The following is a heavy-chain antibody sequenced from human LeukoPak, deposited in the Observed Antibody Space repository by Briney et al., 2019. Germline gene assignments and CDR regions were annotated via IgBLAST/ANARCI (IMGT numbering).Heavy chain of an antibody. CDR3: ARDRTITMVRGVIITGWFDP. CDR2: INPNSGGT. CDR1: GYTFTGYY. D-gene: IGHD3-10*01. J-gene: IGHJ5*02. Sequence: ASVKVSCKASGYTFTGYYTHWVRQAPGQGLEWMGWINPNSGGTNYAQKFQGRVTMTRDTSISTAYMELSRLRSDDTAVYYCARDRTITMVRGVIITGWFDPWGQGTLVTVSS. V-gene: IGHV1-2*02.